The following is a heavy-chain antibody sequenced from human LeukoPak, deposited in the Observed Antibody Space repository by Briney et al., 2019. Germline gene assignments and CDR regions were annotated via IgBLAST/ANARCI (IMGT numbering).Heavy chain of an antibody. V-gene: IGHV3-74*01. CDR3: VRDGDGDVEFDY. Sequence: GSLRLSCAASGFTFINHWMHWVRQAPGKGLVWVSHVNSDGSDTTYADSVKGRFSISRDNAKNTLYLQMDSLRAEDTAIYYCVRDGDGDVEFDYWGQGALVTVSS. J-gene: IGHJ4*02. CDR1: GFTFINHW. D-gene: IGHD7-27*01. CDR2: VNSDGSDT.